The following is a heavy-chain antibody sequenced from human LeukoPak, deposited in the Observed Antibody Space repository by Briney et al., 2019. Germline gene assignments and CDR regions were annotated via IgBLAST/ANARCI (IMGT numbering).Heavy chain of an antibody. J-gene: IGHJ4*02. CDR3: VNSGTTAFDY. V-gene: IGHV3-64D*06. CDR2: ISSNGGST. CDR1: GFTFSTYA. Sequence: GGSLRLSCSASGFTFSTYAMHWVRQAPGKGLEYVSAISSNGGSTYYADSVKGRFTISRDNSKNTLYLQMGSLRAEDTAVYYCVNSGTTAFDYWGQGTLVTVSS. D-gene: IGHD1-26*01.